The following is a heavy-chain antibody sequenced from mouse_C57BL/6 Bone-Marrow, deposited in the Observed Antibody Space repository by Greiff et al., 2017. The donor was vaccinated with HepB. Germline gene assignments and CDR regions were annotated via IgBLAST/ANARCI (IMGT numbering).Heavy chain of an antibody. V-gene: IGHV5-6*01. CDR2: ISSGGSYT. Sequence: EVKLMESGGDLVKPGGSLKLSCAASGFTFSSYGMSWVRQTPDKRLEWVATISSGGSYTYYPDSVKGRFTISRDNAKNTLYLQMSSLKSEDTAMYYCARHRRHDLKYYYAMDYWGQGTSVTVSS. J-gene: IGHJ4*01. D-gene: IGHD1-3*01. CDR3: ARHRRHDLKYYYAMDY. CDR1: GFTFSSYG.